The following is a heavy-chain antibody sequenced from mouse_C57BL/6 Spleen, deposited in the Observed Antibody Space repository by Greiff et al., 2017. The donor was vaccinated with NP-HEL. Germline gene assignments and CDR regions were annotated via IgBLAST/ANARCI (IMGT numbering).Heavy chain of an antibody. J-gene: IGHJ2*01. Sequence: EVKLVESGGDLVKPGGSLKLSCAASGFTFSSYGMSWVRQTPDKRLEWVATISSGGSYTYYPDSVKGRFTISRDNAKNTLYLQMSSLKSEDTAMYYCARHDDYDRGYFDYWGQGTTLTVSS. V-gene: IGHV5-6*01. CDR2: ISSGGSYT. CDR3: ARHDDYDRGYFDY. CDR1: GFTFSSYG. D-gene: IGHD2-4*01.